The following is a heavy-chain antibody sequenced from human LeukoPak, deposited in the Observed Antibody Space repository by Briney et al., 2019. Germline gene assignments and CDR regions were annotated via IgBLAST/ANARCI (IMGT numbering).Heavy chain of an antibody. Sequence: PGRSLRLSCAASGFTFSSYGMNWVRQAPGKGLEWVSSISSSSSYIYYADSVKGRFTISRDNAKNSLYLQMNTLRAEDTAVYYCARDRTTVTTFDYWGQGTLVTVSS. D-gene: IGHD4-17*01. J-gene: IGHJ4*02. CDR2: ISSSSSYI. CDR3: ARDRTTVTTFDY. V-gene: IGHV3-21*01. CDR1: GFTFSSYG.